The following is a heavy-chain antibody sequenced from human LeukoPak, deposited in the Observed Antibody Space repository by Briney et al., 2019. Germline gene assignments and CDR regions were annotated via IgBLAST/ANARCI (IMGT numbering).Heavy chain of an antibody. Sequence: GRSLRLSCTASEFTVSRNYMLWVRQAPGKGLEWVSLIFSNGDTHYADSVKGRFTISRDTSKNTVSLQMNSLRVEDTAMYYCTRDQMNYWGQGTLVTVSS. V-gene: IGHV3-53*01. CDR3: TRDQMNY. J-gene: IGHJ4*02. CDR2: IFSNGDT. CDR1: EFTVSRNY. D-gene: IGHD5-24*01.